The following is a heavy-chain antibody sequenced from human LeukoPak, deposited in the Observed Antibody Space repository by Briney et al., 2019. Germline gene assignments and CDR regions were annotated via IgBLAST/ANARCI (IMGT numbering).Heavy chain of an antibody. D-gene: IGHD3-10*01. CDR2: IWYDGSNK. CDR1: GFTFSSYG. Sequence: GGSLRLSCAASGFTFSSYGMHWVRQAPGKGLEWVAVIWYDGSNKYHADSVKGRFTISRDNSENTLYLQMNSLRAEDTAVYYCARDGLGFGELADAFDIWGQGTMVTVSS. J-gene: IGHJ3*02. CDR3: ARDGLGFGELADAFDI. V-gene: IGHV3-33*01.